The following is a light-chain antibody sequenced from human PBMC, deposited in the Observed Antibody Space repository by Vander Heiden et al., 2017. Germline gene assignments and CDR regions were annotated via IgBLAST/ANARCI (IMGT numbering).Light chain of an antibody. Sequence: DIQVTQSPSSLSASIGDRVTTPCRASQNITNYLHWYQQKPGKAPKLLIYASSILQTGVPSRFSGSGSGTDFSLTISRLEPEDFATYHCQQSDSSPRTFGQGTKVVIK. CDR3: QQSDSSPRT. CDR1: QNITNY. V-gene: IGKV1-39*01. CDR2: ASS. J-gene: IGKJ1*01.